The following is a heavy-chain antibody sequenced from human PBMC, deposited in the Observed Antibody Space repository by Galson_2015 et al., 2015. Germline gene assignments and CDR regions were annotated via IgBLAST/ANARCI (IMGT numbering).Heavy chain of an antibody. CDR3: ARARGDPVKGYYYYYMDV. CDR1: GFTFSSYG. D-gene: IGHD2-21*02. Sequence: SLRLSCAASGFTFSSYGMHWVRQAPGKGLEWVAVIWYDGSNKYYADSVKGRFTISRDNSKNTLYLQMNSLRAEDTAVYYCARARGDPVKGYYYYYMDVWGKGTTVTVSS. J-gene: IGHJ6*03. V-gene: IGHV3-33*01. CDR2: IWYDGSNK.